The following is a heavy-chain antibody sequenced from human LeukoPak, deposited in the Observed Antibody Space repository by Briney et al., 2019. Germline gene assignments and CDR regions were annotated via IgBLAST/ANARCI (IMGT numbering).Heavy chain of an antibody. V-gene: IGHV3-7*01. D-gene: IGHD5-18*01. CDR2: IKQDGSEE. Sequence: GGSLRLSCAASGFTFSSYWMSWVRQAPGKGLEWVASIKQDGSEENYVVSVKGRFTISRDNAKNSLYLQMNSLRAEDTAVYYCGRTSDTAMVTDFDYWGQGTLVTVSS. CDR3: GRTSDTAMVTDFDY. CDR1: GFTFSSYW. J-gene: IGHJ4*02.